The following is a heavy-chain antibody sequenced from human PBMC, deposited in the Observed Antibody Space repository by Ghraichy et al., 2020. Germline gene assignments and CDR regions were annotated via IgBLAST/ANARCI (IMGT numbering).Heavy chain of an antibody. Sequence: GGSLRLSCAASGFTFSSYGMHWVRQAPGKGLEWVAVISYDGSNKYYADSVKGRFTISRDNSKNTLYLQMNSLRAEDTAVYYCAKEGLREYYFDYWGQGTLVTVSS. D-gene: IGHD3-16*01. CDR1: GFTFSSYG. CDR3: AKEGLREYYFDY. CDR2: ISYDGSNK. V-gene: IGHV3-30*18. J-gene: IGHJ4*02.